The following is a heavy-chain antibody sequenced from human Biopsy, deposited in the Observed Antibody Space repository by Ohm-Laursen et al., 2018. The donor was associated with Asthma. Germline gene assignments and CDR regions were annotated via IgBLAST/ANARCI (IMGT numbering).Heavy chain of an antibody. CDR3: AEWGSGYNVDAFDI. Sequence: SLRLSCTASGFTFDDYAMHWVRQAPGKGLEWVSGITWNSRSIGYADSVKGRFSISRDNAKNSLYLQMNSLILEDTALYYCAEWGSGYNVDAFDIWGQGTVVTVSS. CDR2: ITWNSRSI. V-gene: IGHV3-9*01. D-gene: IGHD3-22*01. CDR1: GFTFDDYA. J-gene: IGHJ3*02.